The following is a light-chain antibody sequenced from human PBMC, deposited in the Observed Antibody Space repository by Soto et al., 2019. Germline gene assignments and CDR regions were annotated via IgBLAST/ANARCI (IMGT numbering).Light chain of an antibody. CDR2: KAS. V-gene: IGKV1-5*03. Sequence: DIQITQSPSTLSGSVGDRVTITCRASQTISSWLAWYQQKPGKAPKLLIYKASTLKSGVPSRFSGSGSGTEFTLTISSLQPDDFATYYCQHYNSYPLTFGGGTKV. J-gene: IGKJ4*01. CDR3: QHYNSYPLT. CDR1: QTISSW.